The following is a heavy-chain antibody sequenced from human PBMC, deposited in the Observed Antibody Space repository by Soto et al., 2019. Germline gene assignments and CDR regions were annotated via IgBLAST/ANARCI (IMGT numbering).Heavy chain of an antibody. CDR3: AKGHGSGSYYLAGY. J-gene: IGHJ4*02. CDR2: ISYDGSNK. D-gene: IGHD3-10*01. Sequence: QVQLVESGGGVVQPGRSLRLSCAASGFTFSSYGMHWVRQAPGKGLEWVAVISYDGSNKYYADSVKGRFTISRDNSKNTLYLQMNSLRAEDTAVYYCAKGHGSGSYYLAGYWGQGTLVTVSS. CDR1: GFTFSSYG. V-gene: IGHV3-30*18.